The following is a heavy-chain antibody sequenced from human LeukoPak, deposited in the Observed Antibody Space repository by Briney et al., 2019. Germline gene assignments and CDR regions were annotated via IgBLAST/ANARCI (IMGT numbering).Heavy chain of an antibody. CDR3: ARPGDYYYYMDV. V-gene: IGHV7-4-1*02. D-gene: IGHD4-17*01. CDR2: INTNTGNP. Sequence: ASVKVSCKSSVYTFTIYAMNWVRHAPGQGLEWVGWINTNTGNPTYAQGFTGRLVFSLDTSVSTAYLQISSLMADDTAVYYCARPGDYYYYMDVWGKGTTVTVSS. J-gene: IGHJ6*03. CDR1: VYTFTIYA.